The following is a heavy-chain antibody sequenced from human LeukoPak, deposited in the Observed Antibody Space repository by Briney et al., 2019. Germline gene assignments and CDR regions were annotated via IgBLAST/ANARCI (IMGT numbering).Heavy chain of an antibody. CDR2: MNPNSGNT. Sequence: ASVKVSCKASGYTFTSYDINWVRQATGQGLEWMGWMNPNSGNTGYAQKFQGRVTMTRNTSISTAYMELSSLRSEDTAVYYCARVGGAAGGPPGYGMDVWGQGTTVTVSS. CDR1: GYTFTSYD. D-gene: IGHD6-13*01. CDR3: ARVGGAAGGPPGYGMDV. J-gene: IGHJ6*02. V-gene: IGHV1-8*01.